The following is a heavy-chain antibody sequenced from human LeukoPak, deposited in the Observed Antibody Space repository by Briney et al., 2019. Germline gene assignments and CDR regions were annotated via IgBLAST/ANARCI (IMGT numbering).Heavy chain of an antibody. V-gene: IGHV5-51*01. CDR2: IYPYGSDT. CDR3: ARYGGGYCRTGSCYLFDL. J-gene: IGHJ5*02. D-gene: IGHD2-2*01. Sequence: GESLKISCKTSGYNFTTYWIGWVRQMPGKGLEWMGVIYPYGSDTRYSPSFEGQVTISADRSISNAYLQWNSLKTSDSAMYYCARYGGGYCRTGSCYLFDLWGQGALVTVSS. CDR1: GYNFTTYW.